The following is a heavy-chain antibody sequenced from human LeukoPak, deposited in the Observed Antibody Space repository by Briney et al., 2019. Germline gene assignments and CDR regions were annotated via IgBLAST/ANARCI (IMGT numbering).Heavy chain of an antibody. CDR3: ARGGPYSSGWKSDAFDI. CDR1: GFTVSSNY. D-gene: IGHD6-19*01. Sequence: GGSLRLSCAASGFTVSSNYMSWVRQAPGKGLEWVSVIYSGGSTYYADSVKGRFTISRDNSKNTLYLQMNSLRAEDTAVYYCARGGPYSSGWKSDAFDIWGQGTMVTVSS. J-gene: IGHJ3*02. V-gene: IGHV3-53*01. CDR2: IYSGGST.